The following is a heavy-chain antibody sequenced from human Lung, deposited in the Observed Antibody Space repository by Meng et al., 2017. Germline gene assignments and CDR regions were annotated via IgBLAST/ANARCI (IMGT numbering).Heavy chain of an antibody. CDR2: INTDGSTT. V-gene: IGHV3-74*01. J-gene: IGHJ1*01. D-gene: IGHD1-1*01. CDR3: TNDRLNH. CDR1: GFSFSGHW. Sequence: GASLKFSCAASGFSFSGHWMHWVRQAPGKGLVWVSRINTDGSTTTYADSVKGRFSISRDNAKNTLYLQMNSLRAEETAVYYCTNDRLNHWGQGTLVTVSS.